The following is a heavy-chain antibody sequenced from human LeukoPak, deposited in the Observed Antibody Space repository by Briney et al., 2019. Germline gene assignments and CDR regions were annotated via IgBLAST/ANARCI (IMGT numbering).Heavy chain of an antibody. Sequence: GGSLRLSCAASGFTFSAYGMNWFRQAPGKGLEWVSSISADKTGTYYTDSVKGRFTISRDNSKNTVSLQMNSLRGEDTAIYYCAKRLVCTTTHCYGFDFWGQGTQVTVSS. CDR1: GFTFSAYG. CDR3: AKRLVCTTTHCYGFDF. CDR2: ISADKTGT. D-gene: IGHD2-2*01. V-gene: IGHV3-23*01. J-gene: IGHJ4*02.